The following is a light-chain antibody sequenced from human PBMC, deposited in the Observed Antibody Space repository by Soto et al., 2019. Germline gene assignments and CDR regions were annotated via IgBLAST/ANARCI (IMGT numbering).Light chain of an antibody. CDR2: DVP. CDR1: SSDAGGFDH. J-gene: IGLJ1*01. Sequence: QSVLTQPASVSGSPGQSITISCTGTSSDAGGFDHVSWYQQHPGKAPRLLISDVPSRPSGVSNRFSGSKSGNTASLTISGLQAEDEADYYCNSFTTTNTYVFGTGTKVTVL. V-gene: IGLV2-14*03. CDR3: NSFTTTNTYV.